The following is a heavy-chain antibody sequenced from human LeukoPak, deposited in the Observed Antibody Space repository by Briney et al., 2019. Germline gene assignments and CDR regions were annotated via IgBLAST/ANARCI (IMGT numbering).Heavy chain of an antibody. J-gene: IGHJ4*02. CDR3: AREEREYSSGWYLSGNFDY. V-gene: IGHV3-21*01. Sequence: GGSLRLSCAASGFTFSSYSMNWVRQAPGKGLEWVSSISSSSSYIYYADSVKGRFTISRDNAKNSLYLQMNSLRAEDTAVYYCAREEREYSSGWYLSGNFDYWGQGTLVTVSS. D-gene: IGHD6-19*01. CDR2: ISSSSSYI. CDR1: GFTFSSYS.